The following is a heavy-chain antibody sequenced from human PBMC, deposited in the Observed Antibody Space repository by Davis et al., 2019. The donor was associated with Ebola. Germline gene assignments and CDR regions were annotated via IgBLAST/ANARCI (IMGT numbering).Heavy chain of an antibody. D-gene: IGHD5-12*01. CDR1: GYSFTSYW. CDR2: IDPSDSYT. CDR3: ARHRGYDLLDV. Sequence: KVSCKGSGYSFTSYWNSWVRQMPGKGLEWMGRIDPSDSYTNYSPSFQGHVTISADKSISTAYLQWSSLKTSDTAMYYWARHRGYDLLDVWGQGTTVTVSS. V-gene: IGHV5-10-1*01. J-gene: IGHJ6*02.